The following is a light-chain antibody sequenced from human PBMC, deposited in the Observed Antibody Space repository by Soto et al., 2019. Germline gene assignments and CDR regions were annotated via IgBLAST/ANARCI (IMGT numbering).Light chain of an antibody. Sequence: EIVLTQSPATLSISPVERASISCRASHTVGNNLAWYQQRPGQAPRLLIYGASIRATAVPARFSGGAYGTEFTLAISSLQSEDFAVYYCQQYNNWPYTFGQGTKVEFK. CDR3: QQYNNWPYT. V-gene: IGKV3-15*01. CDR2: GAS. CDR1: HTVGNN. J-gene: IGKJ2*01.